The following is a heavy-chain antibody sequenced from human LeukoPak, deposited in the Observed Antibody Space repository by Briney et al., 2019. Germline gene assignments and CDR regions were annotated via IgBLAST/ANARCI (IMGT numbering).Heavy chain of an antibody. CDR1: GYTFTSYD. Sequence: ASVKVSCKASGYTFTSYDINWVRQATGQGLEWMGWMNPNSGNTGFAQKFQGRVTMTKNTSITTAYMELSSLRSDDTAVYYCSSTSSTSYYYYYMDVWGKGTTVTVSS. D-gene: IGHD2-2*01. V-gene: IGHV1-8*01. CDR2: MNPNSGNT. J-gene: IGHJ6*03. CDR3: SSTSSTSYYYYYMDV.